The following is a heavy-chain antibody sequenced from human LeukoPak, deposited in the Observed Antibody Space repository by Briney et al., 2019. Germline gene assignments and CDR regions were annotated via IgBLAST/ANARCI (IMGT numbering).Heavy chain of an antibody. CDR1: GFTFSSYG. CDR2: ISGSGGST. V-gene: IGHV3-23*01. J-gene: IGHJ6*03. CDR3: AKSPRGVYYYYYYMDV. D-gene: IGHD2-8*01. Sequence: PGGTLRLSCAASGFTFSSYGMSWVRQAPGKGLEWVSAISGSGGSTYYADSVKGRFTISRDNSKNTLYLQMNSLRAEDTAVYYCAKSPRGVYYYYYYMDVWGKGTTVTISS.